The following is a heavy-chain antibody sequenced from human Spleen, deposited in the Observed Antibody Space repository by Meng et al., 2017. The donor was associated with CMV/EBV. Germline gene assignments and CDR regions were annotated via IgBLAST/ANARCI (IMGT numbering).Heavy chain of an antibody. D-gene: IGHD2-2*01. CDR2: IYWNDDR. CDR1: GFSLTTPGVG. J-gene: IGHJ4*02. CDR3: AHTFEHWRVVFDY. V-gene: IGHV2-5*01. Sequence: SGPTLVKPTQTLTLTCTFSGFSLTTPGVGVVWIRQPPGKALEWLALIYWNDDRRHRSFLKSSLTVTKDTSKNVVVLTMTNVDPVDTATYFCAHTFEHWRVVFDYWGQGILVTVSS.